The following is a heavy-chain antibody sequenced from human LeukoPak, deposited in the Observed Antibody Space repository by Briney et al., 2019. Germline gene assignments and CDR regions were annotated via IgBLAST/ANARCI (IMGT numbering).Heavy chain of an antibody. J-gene: IGHJ4*02. Sequence: ASVKVSCKASGYTFTGYYMHWVRQAPGQGLEWMGGIIPIFGTANYAQKFQGRVTITADKSTSTAYMELSSLRSEDTAVYYCARGPYSSGWHGLYYFDYWGQGTLVTVSS. V-gene: IGHV1-69*06. CDR2: IIPIFGTA. CDR3: ARGPYSSGWHGLYYFDY. D-gene: IGHD6-19*01. CDR1: GYTFTGYY.